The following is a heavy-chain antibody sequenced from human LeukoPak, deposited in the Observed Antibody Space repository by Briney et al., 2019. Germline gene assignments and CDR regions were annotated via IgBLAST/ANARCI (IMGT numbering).Heavy chain of an antibody. CDR3: AKDLSAKDYYDSSNTGEDYFDY. CDR1: GFTFSSYA. Sequence: GGSLRLSCAASGFTFSSYAMHWVRQAPGKGLEWVAVISYDGSNKYYADSVKGRFTISRDNSKSTLYLQMNSLRAEDTAVYYCAKDLSAKDYYDSSNTGEDYFDYWGQGTLVTVSS. J-gene: IGHJ4*02. D-gene: IGHD3-22*01. V-gene: IGHV3-30*04. CDR2: ISYDGSNK.